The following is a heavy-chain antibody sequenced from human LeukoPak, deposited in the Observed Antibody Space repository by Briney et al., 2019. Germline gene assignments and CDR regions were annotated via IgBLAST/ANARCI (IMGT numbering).Heavy chain of an antibody. D-gene: IGHD3-10*01. J-gene: IGHJ4*02. V-gene: IGHV3-21*01. CDR3: ARDRVYGSGSYYLMGFDY. Sequence: PGGSLRLSCAASGFTFSSYSMNWVRQAPGKGLEWVSSISSSSSYIYYADSVKGRFTISRDNAKNSLYLQMNSLRAEDTAVYYCARDRVYGSGSYYLMGFDYWGQGTLVTVSS. CDR1: GFTFSSYS. CDR2: ISSSSSYI.